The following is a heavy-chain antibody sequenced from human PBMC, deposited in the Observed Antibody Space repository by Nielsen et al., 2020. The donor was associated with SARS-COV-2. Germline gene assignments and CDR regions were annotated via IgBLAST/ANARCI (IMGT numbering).Heavy chain of an antibody. V-gene: IGHV4-31*03. CDR2: IYYSGST. Sequence: SETLSLTCSVSGGSISSGGYYWTWIRQHPGKGLECIGYIYYSGSTYYNPSLKSRVTISVDTSKNQFSLKLSSVTAADTAVYYCARRGPSSGYYFTFDLWGRGTLVTVSS. J-gene: IGHJ2*01. D-gene: IGHD3-22*01. CDR3: ARRGPSSGYYFTFDL. CDR1: GGSISSGGYY.